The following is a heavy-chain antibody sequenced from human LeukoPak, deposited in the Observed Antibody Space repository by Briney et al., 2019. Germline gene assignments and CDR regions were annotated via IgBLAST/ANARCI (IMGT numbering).Heavy chain of an antibody. V-gene: IGHV4-30-4*01. J-gene: IGHJ4*02. CDR2: SSYSGST. D-gene: IGHD5/OR15-5a*01. CDR3: GRDCVSGIDY. Sequence: PSETLSLTCTVSGVSISSADYYWSWIRQPPGKGLEWIGYSSYSGSTSYNPSLNSRVTISVDTSKNQFSLRLSSVTAADTAVYYCGRDCVSGIDYWGQGTLVTVPS. CDR1: GVSISSADYY.